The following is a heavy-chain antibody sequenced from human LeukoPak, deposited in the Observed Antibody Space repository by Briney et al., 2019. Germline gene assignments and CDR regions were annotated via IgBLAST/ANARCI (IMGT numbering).Heavy chain of an antibody. CDR3: ARCSSDIVVVPAASYYYGMDV. D-gene: IGHD2-2*01. V-gene: IGHV1-18*01. J-gene: IGHJ6*02. CDR2: ISAYNGNT. Sequence: GASVKVSCKASGYTFTSYGISWVRQAPGQGLEWMGWISAYNGNTNYALKLQGRVTMTTDTSTSTAYMELRSLRSDDTAVYYCARCSSDIVVVPAASYYYGMDVWGQGTTVTVSS. CDR1: GYTFTSYG.